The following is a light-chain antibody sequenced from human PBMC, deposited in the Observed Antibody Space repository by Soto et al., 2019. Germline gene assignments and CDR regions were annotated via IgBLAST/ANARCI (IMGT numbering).Light chain of an antibody. Sequence: EVVLTQSPGTLSLSPGERATLSCRASLSVGSSYLAWYQQKPGQAPRLVIYGTYNRATGIPDRFSGSGSGTDFTLTISRLDPEDFATYYCLQDYNFPRTFGQGTKVEVK. V-gene: IGKV3-20*01. J-gene: IGKJ1*01. CDR1: LSVGSSY. CDR2: GTY. CDR3: LQDYNFPRT.